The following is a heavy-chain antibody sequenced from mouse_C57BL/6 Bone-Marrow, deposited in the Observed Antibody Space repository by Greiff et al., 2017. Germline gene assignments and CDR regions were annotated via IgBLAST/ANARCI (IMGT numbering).Heavy chain of an antibody. J-gene: IGHJ4*01. CDR2: INPNNGGT. CDR1: GYTFTDYY. V-gene: IGHV1-26*01. Sequence: VQLQQSGPELVKPEASVKISCKASGYTFTDYYMNWVKQSHGKSLEWIGDINPNNGGTSYNQKFKGKATLTVDKSSSTAYMELRSLTSEDSAVYYCARVRDLPGAMDYWGQGTSVTVSS. CDR3: ARVRDLPGAMDY.